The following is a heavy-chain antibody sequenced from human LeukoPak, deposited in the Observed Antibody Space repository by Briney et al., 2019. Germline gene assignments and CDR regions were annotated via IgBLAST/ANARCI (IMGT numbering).Heavy chain of an antibody. J-gene: IGHJ4*02. V-gene: IGHV3-23*01. D-gene: IGHD5-24*01. CDR1: GFTLSSYG. CDR3: ARGYNYQEY. CDR2: ISGSDGGT. Sequence: TGGSLRLSCAASGFTLSSYGMSWVRQAPGKGLEWVSAISGSDGGTYYADSVKGRFTISRDNSKNTLYLQMNSLRAEDTAVYYCARGYNYQEYWGQGTLVTVSS.